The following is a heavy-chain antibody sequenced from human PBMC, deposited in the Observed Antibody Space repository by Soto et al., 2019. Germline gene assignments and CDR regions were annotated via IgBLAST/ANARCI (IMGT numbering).Heavy chain of an antibody. CDR1: GFSFSYYC. D-gene: IGHD6-6*01. CDR3: AQGGSFDI. J-gene: IGHJ4*02. V-gene: IGHV3-30*18. Sequence: QVQLVESGGSVVQPGGARRLSCAASGFSFSYYCLHWVLQAPGKGLEWLALITHDGYNRYYADSVKGRFTISRDNSKNTIFLPMNSLKSEDTAVYYCAQGGSFDIWAQGNPLTVSS. CDR2: ITHDGYNR.